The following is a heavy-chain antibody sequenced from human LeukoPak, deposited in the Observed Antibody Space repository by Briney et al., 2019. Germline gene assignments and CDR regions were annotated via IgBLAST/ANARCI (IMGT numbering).Heavy chain of an antibody. D-gene: IGHD6-13*01. Sequence: ASVKVSCRASGYSFTGYYIHWVRQAPGQGLEWMAWINPNSGGTKYAQKFQGRVTLTTDTSTSTAYMELRSLRSDDTAVYYCARDPRYSSSWFAFDIWGQGTMVTVSS. CDR2: INPNSGGT. V-gene: IGHV1-2*02. CDR1: GYSFTGYY. J-gene: IGHJ3*02. CDR3: ARDPRYSSSWFAFDI.